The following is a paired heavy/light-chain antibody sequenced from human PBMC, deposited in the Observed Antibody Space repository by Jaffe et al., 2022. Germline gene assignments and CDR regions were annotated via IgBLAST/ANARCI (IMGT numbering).Light chain of an antibody. CDR3: QVWDSSSDHLV. J-gene: IGLJ3*02. CDR2: DDS. V-gene: IGLV3-21*02. Sequence: SYVLTQPPSVSVAPGQTARITCGGNNIGSKSVHWYQQKPGQAPVLVVYDDSDRPSGIPERFSGSNSGNTATLTISRVEAGDEADYYCQVWDSSSDHLVFGGGTKLTVL. CDR1: NIGSKS.
Heavy chain of an antibody. Sequence: QVQLVESGGGVVQPGGSLRLSCAASGFTFSSYGMHWVRQAPGKGLEWVAFIRYDGSNKYYADSVKGRFTISRDNSKNTLYLQMNSLRAEDTAVYYCAKDPRYCSGGSCYQGRYYMDVWGKGTTVTVSS. CDR3: AKDPRYCSGGSCYQGRYYMDV. J-gene: IGHJ6*03. CDR2: IRYDGSNK. V-gene: IGHV3-30*02. CDR1: GFTFSSYG. D-gene: IGHD2-15*01.